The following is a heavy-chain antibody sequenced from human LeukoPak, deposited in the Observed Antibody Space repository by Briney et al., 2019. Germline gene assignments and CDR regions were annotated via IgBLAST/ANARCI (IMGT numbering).Heavy chain of an antibody. CDR2: MYYSGST. CDR3: ARVDSSSWYSVDY. D-gene: IGHD6-13*01. CDR1: GGSISSYY. Sequence: PSETLSLTCTVSGGSISSYYWSWIRQPPGKGLEWIGYMYYSGSTNYNPSLKSRVTISVDTSKNQFSLNLTSVTAADTAMYYCARVDSSSWYSVDYWGQGTLVTVSS. V-gene: IGHV4-59*01. J-gene: IGHJ4*02.